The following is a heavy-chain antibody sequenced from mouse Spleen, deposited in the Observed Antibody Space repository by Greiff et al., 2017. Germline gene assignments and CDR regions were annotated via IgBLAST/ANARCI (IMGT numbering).Heavy chain of an antibody. D-gene: IGHD1-2*01. CDR2: IHPSDSDT. J-gene: IGHJ4*01. V-gene: IGHV1-74*01. Sequence: QVQLQQPGAELVKPGASVKLSCKASGYTFTSYWMHWVKQRPGQGLEWIGMIHPSDSDTNYNQKFKGKATLTVDKSSSTAYMQLSSLTSEDSAVYYCALTATRYYYAMDYWGQGTSVTVSS. CDR3: ALTATRYYYAMDY. CDR1: GYTFTSYW.